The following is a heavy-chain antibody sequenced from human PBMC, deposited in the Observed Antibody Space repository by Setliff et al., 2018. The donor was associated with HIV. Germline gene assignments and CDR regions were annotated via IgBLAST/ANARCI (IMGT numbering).Heavy chain of an antibody. Sequence: ASVKVSCKLSGYTLTELSMHWVRQAPGEGLEWMGGFDPEDGETIYAEKFQGRVTMTRNTSISTAYMELSSLRSEDTAVYYCARGTQGSGKTPYDYWGQGTLVTVSS. V-gene: IGHV1-24*01. J-gene: IGHJ4*02. CDR2: FDPEDGET. D-gene: IGHD3-10*01. CDR3: ARGTQGSGKTPYDY. CDR1: GYTLTELS.